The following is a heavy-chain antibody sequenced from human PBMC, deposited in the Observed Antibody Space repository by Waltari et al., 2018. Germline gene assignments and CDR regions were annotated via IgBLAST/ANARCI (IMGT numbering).Heavy chain of an antibody. D-gene: IGHD3-16*01. CDR2: ISGSGGST. Sequence: EVQLLESGGGLVQPGGSLRLSCAASGFTFSSYAMSWVRQAPGKGLEWVSAISGSGGSTYYADSVKGRFTISRDNSKNTLYLQMNGLRAEDTAVYYCAKDLVGYLWGANDYWGQGTLVTVSS. CDR1: GFTFSSYA. J-gene: IGHJ4*02. CDR3: AKDLVGYLWGANDY. V-gene: IGHV3-23*01.